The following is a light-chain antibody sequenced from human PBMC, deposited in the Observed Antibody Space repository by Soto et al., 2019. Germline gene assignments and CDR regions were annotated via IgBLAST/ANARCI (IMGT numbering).Light chain of an antibody. CDR3: LQDFNYPIT. J-gene: IGKJ5*01. Sequence: AIQLTQSPSSLSASVGDRVTSSCRASRDIRHVLAWYQHAPGKDPKLLIYGASILHSGVPSRFSGSGSGTDFTLTISSLLPEDFATYYCLQDFNYPITFGQGTRLEIK. V-gene: IGKV1-6*01. CDR2: GAS. CDR1: RDIRHV.